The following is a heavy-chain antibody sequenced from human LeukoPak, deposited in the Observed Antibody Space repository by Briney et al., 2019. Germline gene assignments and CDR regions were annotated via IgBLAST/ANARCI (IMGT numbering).Heavy chain of an antibody. Sequence: SETLSLTCTVSGGSISSYYWSWIRQPAGKGLEWIGRIYTSGSTNYNPSLKSRVTMSVDTSKNQFSLKLSSVTAADTAVYYCAKSAIVVVVAATFFDYWGQGTLVTVSS. CDR3: AKSAIVVVVAATFFDY. J-gene: IGHJ4*02. CDR1: GGSISSYY. CDR2: IYTSGST. V-gene: IGHV4-4*07. D-gene: IGHD2-15*01.